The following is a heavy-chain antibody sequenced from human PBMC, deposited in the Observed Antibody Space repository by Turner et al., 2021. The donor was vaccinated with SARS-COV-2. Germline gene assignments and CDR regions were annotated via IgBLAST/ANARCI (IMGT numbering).Heavy chain of an antibody. V-gene: IGHV3-23*01. J-gene: IGHJ3*01. CDR3: AKYEGHNAAAFDF. CDR1: AFPFSGYA. CDR2: IGGSSEET. Sequence: EVQLLESGGGLVQPGASLRLFCAASAFPFSGYAMSWVRQAAGRGLEWVSSIGGSSEETSCANSAKGRFTISRDNSKSTLYLQMNSLRADDTAVYYCAKYEGHNAAAFDFGGQGTLVTVSS. D-gene: IGHD2-15*01.